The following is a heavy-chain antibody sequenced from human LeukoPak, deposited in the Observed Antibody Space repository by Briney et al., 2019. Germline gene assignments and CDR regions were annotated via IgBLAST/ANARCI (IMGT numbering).Heavy chain of an antibody. V-gene: IGHV4-59*01. Sequence: SETLSLTCTVSGRSISSYYWIWIRQPPGKGREGIGYIYYSGSTNYNPSLTSRVTISVGPCKSQCSLKLSSVPAGDTAVYSCARVTEYCSSTSCLFDPWGQGTLVTVSS. D-gene: IGHD2-2*01. J-gene: IGHJ5*02. CDR1: GRSISSYY. CDR3: ARVTEYCSSTSCLFDP. CDR2: IYYSGST.